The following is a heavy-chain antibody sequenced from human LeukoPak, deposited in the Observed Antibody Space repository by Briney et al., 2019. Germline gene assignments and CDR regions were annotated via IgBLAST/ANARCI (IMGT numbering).Heavy chain of an antibody. Sequence: PGGSLRLSCAASGFSFSDHEMNWVRQAPGKGLEWGSYLSSSGNEYYADPVKGRFTIPRDNPQTSLYLQMTTLRADDTAVYYCASGRGSYSPDYWGQGTLVTVSS. CDR3: ASGRGSYSPDY. CDR1: GFSFSDHE. D-gene: IGHD1-26*01. V-gene: IGHV3-48*03. J-gene: IGHJ4*02. CDR2: LSSSGNE.